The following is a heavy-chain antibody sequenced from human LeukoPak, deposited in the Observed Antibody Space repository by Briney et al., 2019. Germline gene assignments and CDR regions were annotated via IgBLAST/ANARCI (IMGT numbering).Heavy chain of an antibody. D-gene: IGHD5-24*01. CDR2: IYYSGST. CDR3: ARGHRKRWLQLDAFDI. J-gene: IGHJ3*02. Sequence: SETLSLTCTVSGGSISSYYWSWIRQPPGKGLEWIGYIYYSGSTNYNPSLKSRVTISVDTSKNQFSLKLSSVTAADTAVYYCARGHRKRWLQLDAFDIWGQGTMVTVSS. CDR1: GGSISSYY. V-gene: IGHV4-59*01.